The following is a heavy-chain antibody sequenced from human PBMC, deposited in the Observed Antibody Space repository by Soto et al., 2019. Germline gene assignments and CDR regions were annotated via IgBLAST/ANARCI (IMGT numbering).Heavy chain of an antibody. CDR2: ISSSGSTI. D-gene: IGHD3-16*02. J-gene: IGHJ4*02. Sequence: QVQLVESGGGLVKPGGSLRLSCAASGFTFSDYYMSWIRQAPGKGLEWLSYISSSGSTIYYADSVKGRFTISRDNAKNSLYLQMNSVRAEDTAVYYCARYYDYIWGSYRYTDYWGQGTLVTVSS. CDR3: ARYYDYIWGSYRYTDY. V-gene: IGHV3-11*01. CDR1: GFTFSDYY.